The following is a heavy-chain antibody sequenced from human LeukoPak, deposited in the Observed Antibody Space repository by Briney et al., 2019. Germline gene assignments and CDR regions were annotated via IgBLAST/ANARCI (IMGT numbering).Heavy chain of an antibody. J-gene: IGHJ4*02. Sequence: PETLSLTCTVSGGSISSSSYYWGWIRQPPGKGLEWIGSIYYSGSTYYNPSLKSRVTISVDTSKNQFSLKLSSVTAADTAVYYCARAPRGYADYWGQGTLVTVSS. CDR1: GGSISSSSYY. V-gene: IGHV4-39*07. CDR2: IYYSGST. D-gene: IGHD5-18*01. CDR3: ARAPRGYADY.